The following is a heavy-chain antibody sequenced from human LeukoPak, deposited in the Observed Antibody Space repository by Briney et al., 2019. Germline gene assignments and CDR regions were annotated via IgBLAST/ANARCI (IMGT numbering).Heavy chain of an antibody. V-gene: IGHV1-69*13. CDR2: IIPIFGTA. Sequence: GASVKVSCKASGGTFSSYAISWVRQAPGQGLEWMGGIIPIFGTANYAQKFQGRVTITADESTSTAYMELSSLRSEDTAVYYCARATWIQLWDPPDYWGQGTLVTVSS. CDR1: GGTFSSYA. D-gene: IGHD5-18*01. J-gene: IGHJ4*02. CDR3: ARATWIQLWDPPDY.